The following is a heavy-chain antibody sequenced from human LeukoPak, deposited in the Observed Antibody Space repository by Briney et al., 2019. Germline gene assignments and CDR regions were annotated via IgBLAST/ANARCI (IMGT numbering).Heavy chain of an antibody. V-gene: IGHV3-48*03. CDR2: ISSSGSSI. CDR3: ARRRYSSGQEFFDY. CDR1: GFTFSSYE. J-gene: IGHJ4*02. Sequence: GGSLRLSCAASGFTFSSYEMNWVRQAPGNGLEWVSYISSSGSSINYADSVKGRFTISRDNAKNSLFLQMNSLRAEDTAVYYCARRRYSSGQEFFDYWGQGTLVTVSS. D-gene: IGHD6-19*01.